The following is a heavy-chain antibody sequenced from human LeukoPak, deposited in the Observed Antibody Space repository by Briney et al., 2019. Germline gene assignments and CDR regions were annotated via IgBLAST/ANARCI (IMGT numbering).Heavy chain of an antibody. CDR2: INHGGGT. Sequence: SETLSLTCAVYGGSFSDYFWNWIRQPPGKGLEWIGEINHGGGTRYNPSLKSRASISVDTSNNQFSVRLTSVTAADTAVYYCARSPSRQNWIASLYKWFDPWGQGTLVTVAS. CDR3: ARSPSRQNWIASLYKWFDP. V-gene: IGHV4-34*01. D-gene: IGHD2-2*03. J-gene: IGHJ5*02. CDR1: GGSFSDYF.